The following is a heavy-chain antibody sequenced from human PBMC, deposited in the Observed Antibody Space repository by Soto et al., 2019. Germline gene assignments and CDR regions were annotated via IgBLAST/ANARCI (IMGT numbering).Heavy chain of an antibody. CDR2: MSYSRST. CDR1: GGSISSNNYY. D-gene: IGHD3-16*01. Sequence: QLQLQESGPGLVKPSETLSLTCFVSGGSISSNNYYWGWIRQPPGKGLEWIGSMSYSRSTYYNPSLKSRVTISVDTSKNQSSLKLTSATAADTAVYYCASHFRPTIWGGGYFDYWGQGPLVTVSS. CDR3: ASHFRPTIWGGGYFDY. V-gene: IGHV4-39*01. J-gene: IGHJ4*02.